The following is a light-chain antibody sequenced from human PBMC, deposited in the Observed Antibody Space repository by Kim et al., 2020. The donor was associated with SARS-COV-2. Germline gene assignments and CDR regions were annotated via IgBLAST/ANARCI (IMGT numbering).Light chain of an antibody. Sequence: SVSPGETASITCSGDNLENKYVCWYQQKPGQSPVLVMYQNIKRPSGIPERFSGSTSGNTATLTISGTQGLDEADYYCQAWDSRNYVFGTGTKVTVL. CDR2: QNI. J-gene: IGLJ1*01. V-gene: IGLV3-1*01. CDR1: NLENKY. CDR3: QAWDSRNYV.